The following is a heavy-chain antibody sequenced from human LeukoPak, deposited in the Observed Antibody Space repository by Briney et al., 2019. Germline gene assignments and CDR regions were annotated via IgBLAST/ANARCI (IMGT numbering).Heavy chain of an antibody. J-gene: IGHJ4*02. CDR3: ARAALLWFGELSDSDY. D-gene: IGHD3-10*01. CDR1: GYTFTSYG. V-gene: IGHV1-18*01. CDR2: ISAYNGNT. Sequence: ASVKVSCKASGYTFTSYGISWVRQAPGQGLEWMGWISAYNGNTNYAQKLQGRVTMTTDTSTSTAYMELRSLRSDDTAVYYCARAALLWFGELSDSDYWGQGTLVTVSS.